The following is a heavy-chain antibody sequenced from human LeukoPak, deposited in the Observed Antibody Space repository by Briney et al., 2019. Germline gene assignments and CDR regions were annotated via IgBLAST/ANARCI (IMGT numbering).Heavy chain of an antibody. CDR3: ARGPLDYASNDALDI. Sequence: SETLSLTCAVYGGSFSGYYWSWIRQPPGKGLEWIGEINHSGSTNYNPSLKSRVTISVDTSKNQFSLKLSSVTAADTAVYYCARGPLDYASNDALDIWGQGTMVTVSS. J-gene: IGHJ3*02. CDR2: INHSGST. V-gene: IGHV4-34*01. CDR1: GGSFSGYY. D-gene: IGHD4/OR15-4a*01.